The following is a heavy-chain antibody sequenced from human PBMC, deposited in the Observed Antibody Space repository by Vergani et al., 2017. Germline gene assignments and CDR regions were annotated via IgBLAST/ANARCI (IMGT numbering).Heavy chain of an antibody. CDR1: GGSFSGYY. V-gene: IGHV4-34*01. Sequence: QVQLQQWGAGLLKPSETLSLTCAVYGGSFSGYYWSWIRQPPGKGLGWIGEINHSGSTYYNPSLKSRVTISVDTSKNQFSLKLSSVTAADTAVYYCARHRGYYDILTGYFGHNWFDPWGQGTLVTVSS. J-gene: IGHJ5*02. D-gene: IGHD3-9*01. CDR2: INHSGST. CDR3: ARHRGYYDILTGYFGHNWFDP.